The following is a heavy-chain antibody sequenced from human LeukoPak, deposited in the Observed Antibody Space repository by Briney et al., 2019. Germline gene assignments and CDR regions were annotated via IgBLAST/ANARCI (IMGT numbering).Heavy chain of an antibody. CDR3: ARDADGHGSLIDY. CDR2: ISSDGNTT. J-gene: IGHJ4*02. Sequence: GGSLRLSCAASGFPFSFYWMQWVRQAPGEGLVWVSRISSDGNTTTYADSVKGRFTISRDNAKNTLYLEVRSLRAEDTAVYFCARDADGHGSLIDYWGQGTLVTVSS. V-gene: IGHV3-74*01. CDR1: GFPFSFYW. D-gene: IGHD2-8*01.